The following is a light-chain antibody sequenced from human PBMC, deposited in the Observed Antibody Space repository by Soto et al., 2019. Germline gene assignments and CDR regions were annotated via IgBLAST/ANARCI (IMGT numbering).Light chain of an antibody. CDR1: QSVSSY. Sequence: EIVLTQSPATLSLSPGERATLSCRASQSVSSYLAWYQQKPGQAPRLLIYDTSNMATGIPARFSGSGSGTDFTLTISSLEPEDFAVYYCQQHSNWPRLTFGPGTKVDIK. J-gene: IGKJ3*01. V-gene: IGKV3-11*01. CDR3: QQHSNWPRLT. CDR2: DTS.